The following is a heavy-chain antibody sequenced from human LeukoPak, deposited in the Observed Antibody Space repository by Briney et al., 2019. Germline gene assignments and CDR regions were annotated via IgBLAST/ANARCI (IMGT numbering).Heavy chain of an antibody. V-gene: IGHV3-30*03. CDR1: GFTFSSYW. Sequence: PGGSLRLSCAASGFTFSSYWMHWVRQAPGKGLEWVAVISYDGSNKYYADSVKGRFTISRDNSENTLYLQMNGLRAEDTAIYFCATGAYCDHWGQGTLVTVSS. CDR3: ATGAYCDH. CDR2: ISYDGSNK. J-gene: IGHJ4*02.